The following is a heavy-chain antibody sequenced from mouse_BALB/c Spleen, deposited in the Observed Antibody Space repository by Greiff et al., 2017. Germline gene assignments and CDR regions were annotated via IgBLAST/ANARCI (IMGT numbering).Heavy chain of an antibody. D-gene: IGHD2-1*01. V-gene: IGHV5-12-1*01. CDR3: ARHDYGNYVWAMDY. CDR1: GFAFSSYD. CDR2: ISSGGGST. Sequence: EVMLVESGGGLVKPGGSLKLSCAASGFAFSSYDMSWVRQTPEKRLEWVAYISSGGGSTYYPDTVKGRFTISRDNAKNTLYLQMSSLKSEDTAMYYCARHDYGNYVWAMDYWGQGTSVTVSS. J-gene: IGHJ4*01.